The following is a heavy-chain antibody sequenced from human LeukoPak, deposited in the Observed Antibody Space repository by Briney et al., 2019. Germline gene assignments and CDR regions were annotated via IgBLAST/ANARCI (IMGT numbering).Heavy chain of an antibody. CDR3: ARDGMGVATIHYYFDY. CDR1: GFTFSSYA. V-gene: IGHV3-30-3*01. CDR2: ISYDGSDK. Sequence: GGSLRLSCAASGFTFSSYAMHWVRQAPGKGLEWAAVISYDGSDKYYADSVKGRFTISRDNSKNTLYLQMNSLRAEDTAVYYCARDGMGVATIHYYFDYWGQGTLVTVSS. J-gene: IGHJ4*02. D-gene: IGHD5-12*01.